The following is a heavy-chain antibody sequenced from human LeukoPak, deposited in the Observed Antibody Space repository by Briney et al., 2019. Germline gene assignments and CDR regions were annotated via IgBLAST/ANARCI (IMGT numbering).Heavy chain of an antibody. CDR1: GGSISSSSYY. Sequence: PSETLSLTCTVSGGSISSSSYYWGWIRQPPGKGLEWVSGINWNGGSTGYADSVKGRFTISRDNAKNSLFLQMTSLRAEDTAVYYCVRENSWYFDYWGQGTLVTVSS. J-gene: IGHJ4*02. CDR3: VRENSWYFDY. D-gene: IGHD6-13*01. V-gene: IGHV3-20*04. CDR2: INWNGGST.